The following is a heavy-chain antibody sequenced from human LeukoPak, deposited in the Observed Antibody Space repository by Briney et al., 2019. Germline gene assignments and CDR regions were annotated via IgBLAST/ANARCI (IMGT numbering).Heavy chain of an antibody. V-gene: IGHV3-23*01. J-gene: IGHJ4*02. CDR1: GFTFSSYA. D-gene: IGHD6-19*01. Sequence: GGSLRLSCAASGFTFSSYAMSWVRQAPGKGLEGVSAISGSGGSTYYADSVQGRFTISRDNSKNTLYLQMNSLRAEDTAVYYCAKGAVAGTPVGHFDYWGQGTLVTVSS. CDR2: ISGSGGST. CDR3: AKGAVAGTPVGHFDY.